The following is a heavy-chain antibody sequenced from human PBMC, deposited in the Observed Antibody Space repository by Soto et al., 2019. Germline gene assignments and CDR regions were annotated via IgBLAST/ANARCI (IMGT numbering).Heavy chain of an antibody. CDR3: ARSRNLDV. D-gene: IGHD1-1*01. Sequence: QVQVQQWGAGLLKFSETLSLTCAVNGGSFSGWHWNWIRQPPGKGLEWIGEASHTGGTNYNPPLESRVTISVDRSRNQLSLKLTSVSAADTAVYYCARSRNLDVWGPGTTVIVSS. CDR2: ASHTGGT. V-gene: IGHV4-34*01. CDR1: GGSFSGWH. J-gene: IGHJ6*02.